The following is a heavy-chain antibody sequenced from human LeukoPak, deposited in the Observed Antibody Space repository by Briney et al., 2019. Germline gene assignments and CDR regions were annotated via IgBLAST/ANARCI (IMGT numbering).Heavy chain of an antibody. V-gene: IGHV5-51*01. CDR3: AKGKSRDGMDV. Sequence: GAPLKISCKGPGSRFTSYWIGWVRPLPGKGLEWMGIIYPGDSDTRYSPSFQGQVTISADKSISTAYLQWSSLKPSDTAMYYCAKGKSRDGMDVWGQGTTVTVSS. CDR1: GSRFTSYW. J-gene: IGHJ6*02. CDR2: IYPGDSDT.